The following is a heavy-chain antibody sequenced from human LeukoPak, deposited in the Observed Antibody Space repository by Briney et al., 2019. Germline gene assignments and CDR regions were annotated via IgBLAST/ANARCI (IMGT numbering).Heavy chain of an antibody. V-gene: IGHV4-38-2*01. CDR1: GYSLSSGFY. CDR2: VYYSGST. D-gene: IGHD3-3*01. Sequence: SETLSLTCAVSGYSLSSGFYWGRIRQPPGKGLEWIGSVYYSGSTYYNPSLKSRVTISLDTSKNQFSLKLSSVTAADTAVYYCASSITIFGVATPRGDYWGQGTLVTVSS. J-gene: IGHJ4*02. CDR3: ASSITIFGVATPRGDY.